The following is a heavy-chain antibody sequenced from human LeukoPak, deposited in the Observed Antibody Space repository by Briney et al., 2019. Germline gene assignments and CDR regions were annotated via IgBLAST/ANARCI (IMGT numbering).Heavy chain of an antibody. CDR3: ARVRLRRGSSGGGWFDP. CDR1: GGTFSSYA. V-gene: IGHV1-69*05. J-gene: IGHJ5*02. CDR2: IIPIFGTA. D-gene: IGHD6-6*01. Sequence: PSVKVSCKVSGGTFSSYAISWVRQAPGQGREWMGGIIPIFGTANYAQKFQGRVTITTDESTSTAYMELSSLRSEDTAVYYCARVRLRRGSSGGGWFDPWGQGTLVTVSS.